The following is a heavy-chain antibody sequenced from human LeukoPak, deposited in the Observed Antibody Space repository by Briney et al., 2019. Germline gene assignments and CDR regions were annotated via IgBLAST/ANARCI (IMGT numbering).Heavy chain of an antibody. CDR2: INTNTGNP. CDR1: GYTFTSYA. Sequence: GASVKVSCKASGYTFTSYAMNWVRQAPGQGLEWMGWINTNTGNPTYAQGFTGRFVFSLDTSVSTAYLQISSLKAEDTAVYYCLRETQAAIDRDYYYYYMDVWGKGTTVTISS. J-gene: IGHJ6*03. V-gene: IGHV7-4-1*02. CDR3: LRETQAAIDRDYYYYYMDV. D-gene: IGHD2-2*01.